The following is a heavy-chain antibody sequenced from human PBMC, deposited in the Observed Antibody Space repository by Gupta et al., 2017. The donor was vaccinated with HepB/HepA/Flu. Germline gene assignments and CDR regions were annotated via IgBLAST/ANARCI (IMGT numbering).Heavy chain of an antibody. CDR3: ARRYYYDSSGYYVDAFDI. CDR1: GGSISSGGCY. V-gene: IGHV4-31*03. Sequence: QVQLQVSGPGLVKPSQTLSLTCTVSGGSISSGGCYWSWIRQHPGKGLGWIGYIYYRGSTYYIPSLKSRGTRSVDTSKNQFSRKLSSVTAADTAVYYCARRYYYDSSGYYVDAFDIWGQGTMVTVSS. D-gene: IGHD3-22*01. CDR2: IYYRGST. J-gene: IGHJ3*02.